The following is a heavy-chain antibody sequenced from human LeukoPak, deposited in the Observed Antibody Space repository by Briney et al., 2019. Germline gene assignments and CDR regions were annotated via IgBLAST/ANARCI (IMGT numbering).Heavy chain of an antibody. Sequence: SETLSLTCTVSGGSISSGSYYWSWLRQPAGKGLEWIGRIYTSGSTNYNPSLKSRVTISVDTSKNQFSLKLSSVTAADTAVYYCAREYYDFWSGYFPPLYYYYMDVWGKGTTVTVSS. J-gene: IGHJ6*03. CDR1: GGSISSGSYY. D-gene: IGHD3-3*01. V-gene: IGHV4-61*02. CDR3: AREYYDFWSGYFPPLYYYYMDV. CDR2: IYTSGST.